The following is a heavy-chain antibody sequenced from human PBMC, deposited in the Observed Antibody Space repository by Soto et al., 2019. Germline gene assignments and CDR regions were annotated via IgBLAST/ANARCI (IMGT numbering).Heavy chain of an antibody. D-gene: IGHD5-12*01. CDR1: GYSISSGYY. CDR3: ARVCETATTIGGLTWFDP. CDR2: IYHSGST. Sequence: PSVTLSLTGAVSGYSISSGYYWSWFRQPPGKGLEWIGSIYHSGSTDYNPSLKSRVTISVDTSKNQFSLKLSSVTAADTAVYYCARVCETATTIGGLTWFDPWGPGALVTISS. V-gene: IGHV4-38-2*01. J-gene: IGHJ5*02.